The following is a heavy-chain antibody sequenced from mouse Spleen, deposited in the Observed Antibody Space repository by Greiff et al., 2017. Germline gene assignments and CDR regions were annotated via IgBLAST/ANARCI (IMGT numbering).Heavy chain of an antibody. CDR2: ISSGGSYT. Sequence: EVQLVESGGDLVKPGGSLKLSCAASGFTFSSYGMSWVRQTPDKRLEWVATISSGGSYTYYPDSVKGRFTISRDNAKNTLYLQMSSLKSEDTAMYYCARSTTVGYWGQGTTLTVSS. CDR3: ARSTTVGY. V-gene: IGHV5-6*01. D-gene: IGHD1-1*01. CDR1: GFTFSSYG. J-gene: IGHJ2*01.